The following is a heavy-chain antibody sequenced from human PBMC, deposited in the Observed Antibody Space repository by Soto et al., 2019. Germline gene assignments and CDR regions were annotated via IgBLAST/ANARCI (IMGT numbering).Heavy chain of an antibody. J-gene: IGHJ3*02. Sequence: GGSLRLSCAASGFTFSSYGMHWVRQAPGKGLEWVAVIWYDGSNKYYADSVKGRFTISRDNSKNTLYLQMNSLRAEDTAVYYCARAGAWELRFAFDIWGQGTMVTVSS. CDR2: IWYDGSNK. CDR3: ARAGAWELRFAFDI. D-gene: IGHD1-26*01. CDR1: GFTFSSYG. V-gene: IGHV3-33*01.